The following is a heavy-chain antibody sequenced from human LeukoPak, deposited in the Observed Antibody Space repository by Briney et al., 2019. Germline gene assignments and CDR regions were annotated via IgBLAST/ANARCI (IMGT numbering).Heavy chain of an antibody. V-gene: IGHV4-59*01. CDR1: GGSFSGYY. CDR2: IYYSGST. Sequence: SETLSLTCAVYGGSFSGYYWSWIRQPPGKGLEWIGYIYYSGSTNYNPSLKSRVTISVDTSKNQFSLKLSSVTAADTAVYYCARHSGSYQGWFDPWGQGTLVTVSS. D-gene: IGHD1-26*01. J-gene: IGHJ5*02. CDR3: ARHSGSYQGWFDP.